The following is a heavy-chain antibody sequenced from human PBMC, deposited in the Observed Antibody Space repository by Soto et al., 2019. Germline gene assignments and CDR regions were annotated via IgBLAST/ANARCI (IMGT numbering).Heavy chain of an antibody. Sequence: QVQLQQWGAGLLKPSETLSLTCAVSGGSFTGYIWSWIRQSPGKGLQWIGQINHSGSANYNPSLKSRVTISLHTSNSQCSQELSSVTAADTAVYYCARGLMPGSPYSGGWYYFDYWGQGTLVTVSS. J-gene: IGHJ4*02. CDR1: GGSFTGYI. V-gene: IGHV4-34*01. D-gene: IGHD1-26*01. CDR2: INHSGSA. CDR3: ARGLMPGSPYSGGWYYFDY.